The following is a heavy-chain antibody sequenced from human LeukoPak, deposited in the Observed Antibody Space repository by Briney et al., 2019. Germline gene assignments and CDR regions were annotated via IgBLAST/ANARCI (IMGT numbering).Heavy chain of an antibody. Sequence: GSLRLSCAASGFTFSSYAMSWVRQAPGKGLEWVSAISGSGGSTYYADSVKGRFTISRGNSKNTLYLQMNSLRAEDTAVYYCAKASSAAGSYYYYYYGMDVWGQGTTVTVSS. CDR3: AKASSAAGSYYYYYYGMDV. D-gene: IGHD6-13*01. J-gene: IGHJ6*02. CDR1: GFTFSSYA. CDR2: ISGSGGST. V-gene: IGHV3-23*01.